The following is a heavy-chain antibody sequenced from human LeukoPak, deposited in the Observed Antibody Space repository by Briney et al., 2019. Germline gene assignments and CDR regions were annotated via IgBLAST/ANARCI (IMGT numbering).Heavy chain of an antibody. V-gene: IGHV3-21*01. CDR3: ARGGGSYFVDAFDI. CDR2: ISSSSSYI. J-gene: IGHJ3*02. CDR1: GFTFSSYS. Sequence: PGGSLRLSCAASGFTFSSYSMNWVRQAPGKGLEWVSSISSSSSYIYYADSVKGRFTISRDNAKNSLYLQMNSLRAEDTAVYYCARGGGSYFVDAFDIWGQGIMVTVSS. D-gene: IGHD1-26*01.